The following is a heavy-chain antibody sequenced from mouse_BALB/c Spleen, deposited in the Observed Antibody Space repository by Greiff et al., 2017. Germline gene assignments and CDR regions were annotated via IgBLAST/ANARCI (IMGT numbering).Heavy chain of an antibody. CDR1: GFTFSSYT. Sequence: DVKLVESGGGLVQPGGSLKLSCAASGFTFSSYTMSWVRQTPEKRLEWVAYISNGGGSTYYPDTVKGRFTISRDNAKNTLYLQMSSLKSEDTAMYYCARPDYGGAMDYWGQGTSVTVSS. CDR3: ARPDYGGAMDY. CDR2: ISNGGGST. D-gene: IGHD1-1*01. V-gene: IGHV5-12-2*01. J-gene: IGHJ4*01.